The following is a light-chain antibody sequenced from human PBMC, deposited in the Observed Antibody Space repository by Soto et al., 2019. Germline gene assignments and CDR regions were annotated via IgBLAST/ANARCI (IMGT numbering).Light chain of an antibody. V-gene: IGKV2-28*01. J-gene: IGKJ2*01. CDR2: LGS. CDR1: QTLLHSNVYTY. CDR3: MQGLRPMYT. Sequence: DVVMTQSKNSMPVTLGQQDSISCRSSQTLLHSNVYTYLNWYLQKPGQSPQPLIYLGSNRASGVPDRFSGSGSGTDFTLKINRVQAEDVGVFYCMQGLRPMYTFGQGTKVDIK.